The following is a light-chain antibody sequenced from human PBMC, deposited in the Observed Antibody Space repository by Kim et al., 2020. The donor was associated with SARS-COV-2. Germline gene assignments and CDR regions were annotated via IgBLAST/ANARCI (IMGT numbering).Light chain of an antibody. CDR3: QVWDSSSDHPYV. V-gene: IGLV3-21*04. Sequence: PGKTARITRGGNNIGSKSVHWYQQKPGRAPVLVIYYDSDRHSGIPERFSGSNSGNTATLTISRVEAGDEADYYCQVWDSSSDHPYVFGTGTKVTVL. CDR1: NIGSKS. CDR2: YDS. J-gene: IGLJ1*01.